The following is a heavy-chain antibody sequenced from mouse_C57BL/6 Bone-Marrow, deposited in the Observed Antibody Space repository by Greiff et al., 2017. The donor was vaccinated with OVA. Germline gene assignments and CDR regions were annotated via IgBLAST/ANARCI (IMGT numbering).Heavy chain of an antibody. V-gene: IGHV1-18*01. CDR3: ARGTWYFDV. CDR1: GYTFTDYN. D-gene: IGHD3-3*01. Sequence: VQLKESGPELVKPGASVKIPCKASGYTFTDYNMDWVKQSHGKSLEWIGDINPNNGGTIYNQKFKGKAPLTVDKSSSTAYMELRSLTSEDTAVYYCARGTWYFDVWGTGTTVTVSS. CDR2: INPNNGGT. J-gene: IGHJ1*03.